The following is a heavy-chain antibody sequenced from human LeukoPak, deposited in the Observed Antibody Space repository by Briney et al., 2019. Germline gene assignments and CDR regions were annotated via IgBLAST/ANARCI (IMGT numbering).Heavy chain of an antibody. D-gene: IGHD2-2*01. CDR3: ARDQGGCSSTSCYDFDY. CDR1: GYSISSGYY. CDR2: IYHSGNT. Sequence: PSETLSLICTVSGYSISSGYYWGWIRQPPGKGLEWIGSIYHSGNTYYNPSLKSRVAMSVDTSKNQFSLKLSSVTAADTAVYYCARDQGGCSSTSCYDFDYWGQGTLVTVSS. J-gene: IGHJ4*02. V-gene: IGHV4-38-2*02.